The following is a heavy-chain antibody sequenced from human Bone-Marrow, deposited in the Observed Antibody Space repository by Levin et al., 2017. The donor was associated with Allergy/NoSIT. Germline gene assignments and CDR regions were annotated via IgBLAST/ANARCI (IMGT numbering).Heavy chain of an antibody. D-gene: IGHD4-23*01. Sequence: PSETLSLTCTVSGGSISSSGYYWGWIRQPPGKGLEWIGSIYYTGSTYYNPSLESRVTISVDTSKNQYSLKLSSMTAADTAVYYCARLYGTNSAAGAYWGQGTLVTVSS. V-gene: IGHV4-39*07. CDR1: GGSISSSGYY. CDR3: ARLYGTNSAAGAY. J-gene: IGHJ4*02. CDR2: IYYTGST.